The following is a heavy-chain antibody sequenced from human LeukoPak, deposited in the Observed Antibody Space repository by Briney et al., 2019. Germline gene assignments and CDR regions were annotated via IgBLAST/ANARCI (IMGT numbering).Heavy chain of an antibody. D-gene: IGHD6-6*01. CDR3: ARGVAARPGYFDY. V-gene: IGHV3-74*01. J-gene: IGHJ4*02. CDR1: GFTFSGYW. Sequence: GGSLRLSCAASGFTFSGYWMHWVRQAPGKGLVWVSRINSDGSSTSYADSVKGRFTISRDNAKNTLYLQMNSLRAEDTAVYYCARGVAARPGYFDYWGQGTLVTVSS. CDR2: INSDGSST.